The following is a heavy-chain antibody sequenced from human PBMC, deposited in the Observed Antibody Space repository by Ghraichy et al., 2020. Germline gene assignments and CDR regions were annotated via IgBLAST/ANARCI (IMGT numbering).Heavy chain of an antibody. CDR1: GFTVSRNY. D-gene: IGHD1-26*01. CDR2: IYSDGRT. V-gene: IGHV3-66*01. CDR3: ARDRAVGTTAFDI. Sequence: GGSLRLSCAASGFTVSRNYMSWVRQAPGKGLDWVSAIYSDGRTYYADSVKGRFTISRDNSKNTLYLQMNSLRAEDTAVYYCARDRAVGTTAFDIWGQGTVVTVSS. J-gene: IGHJ3*02.